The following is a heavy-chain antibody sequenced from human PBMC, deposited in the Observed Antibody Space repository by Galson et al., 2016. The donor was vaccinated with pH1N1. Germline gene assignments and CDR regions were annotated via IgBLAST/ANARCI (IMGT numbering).Heavy chain of an antibody. J-gene: IGHJ4*02. V-gene: IGHV1-69*10. D-gene: IGHD6-25*01. CDR3: ARMSSGYYTIDS. CDR1: RDTFINYA. Sequence: SVKVSCKASRDTFINYAFSWVRQAPGKGLEWMGGIIPILGAPNYAQNFQGRVTISTDKSTTTAYMELTGLTSGDTAIYYCARMSSGYYTIDSWGQGTLITVSS. CDR2: IIPILGAP.